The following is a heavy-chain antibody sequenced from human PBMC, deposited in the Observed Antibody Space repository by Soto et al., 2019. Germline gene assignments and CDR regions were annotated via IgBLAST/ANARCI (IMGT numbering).Heavy chain of an antibody. D-gene: IGHD1-1*01. CDR1: GFDFSGYA. V-gene: IGHV3-23*01. Sequence: PGGSLRLSCAASGFDFSGYAMGWVRQAPGKGLEWVSAISGSGGTTYYGDFVKGRFTIPRDNSNNTLYLQMHGLGAEDTALYYCAKALDGIDDYFYAMGVWGQGTTVTVSS. CDR3: AKALDGIDDYFYAMGV. J-gene: IGHJ6*02. CDR2: ISGSGGTT.